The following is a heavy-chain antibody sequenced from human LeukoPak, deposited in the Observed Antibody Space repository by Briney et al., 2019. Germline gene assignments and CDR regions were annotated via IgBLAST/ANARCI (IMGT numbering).Heavy chain of an antibody. Sequence: GESLKISCKGSGYSFTSYWIGWVRQMPGKGLEWMGIIYPGDSDTRYSPSFQGQVTISADKSISTAYLQWSSLKASGTAMYYCARGQEMATIFPDAFDIWGQGTMVTVSS. J-gene: IGHJ3*02. D-gene: IGHD5-24*01. V-gene: IGHV5-51*01. CDR3: ARGQEMATIFPDAFDI. CDR1: GYSFTSYW. CDR2: IYPGDSDT.